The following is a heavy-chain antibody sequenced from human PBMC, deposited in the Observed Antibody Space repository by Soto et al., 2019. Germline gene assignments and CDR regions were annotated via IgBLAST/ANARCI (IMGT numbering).Heavy chain of an antibody. CDR1: GGSISSGGYS. J-gene: IGHJ4*02. CDR3: ARGPYDYVWGSYRAFDY. CDR2: IYHSGST. D-gene: IGHD3-16*02. Sequence: SETLSLTCAVSGGSISSGGYSWSWIRQPPGKGLEWIGYIYHSGSTYYNPSLKSRVTISVDRSKNQFSLKLSSVTAADTAVYYCARGPYDYVWGSYRAFDYWGQGTQVTSPQ. V-gene: IGHV4-30-2*01.